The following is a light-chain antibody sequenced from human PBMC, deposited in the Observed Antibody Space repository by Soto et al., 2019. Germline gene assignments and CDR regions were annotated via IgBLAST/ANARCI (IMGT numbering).Light chain of an antibody. V-gene: IGLV2-14*01. CDR1: SSDVGGYNY. CDR3: SSYTSNTSLV. J-gene: IGLJ1*01. Sequence: QSALTQPASVSGSPGQSITISCTGTSSDVGGYNYVSWYQQHPGKAPKLMIYDVSTRPSGVSNRFSASRAGNTASLTISWLQAEDEADYYCSSYTSNTSLVFGTGTKVTVL. CDR2: DVS.